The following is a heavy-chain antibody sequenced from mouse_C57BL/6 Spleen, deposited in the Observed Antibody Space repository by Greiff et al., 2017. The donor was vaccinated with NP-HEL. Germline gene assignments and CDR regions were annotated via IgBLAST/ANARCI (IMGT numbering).Heavy chain of an antibody. Sequence: VQLQQSGPELVKPGASVKMSCKASGYTFTDYNMHWVKQSHGKSLEWIGYINPNNGGTSYNQKFKGKATLTVNKSSSTAYMELRSLTSEESAVYYCARWETGTGDYWGQGTTLTVSS. CDR1: GYTFTDYN. CDR3: ARWETGTGDY. J-gene: IGHJ2*01. V-gene: IGHV1-22*01. D-gene: IGHD4-1*01. CDR2: INPNNGGT.